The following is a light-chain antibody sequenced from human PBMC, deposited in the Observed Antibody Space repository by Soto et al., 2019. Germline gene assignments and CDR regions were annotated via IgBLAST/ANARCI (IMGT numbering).Light chain of an antibody. CDR2: GAS. CDR1: QSVFNNH. J-gene: IGKJ1*01. Sequence: DMVSTQSPATLYLSPAERPTLSCRASQSVFNNHIGWYQQKPGQAPRRLIFGASFRATGIPDRVSVSGSGTDSALMISRLEPEDFAVYYCQQYGSSPTTFGQGTKVDIK. CDR3: QQYGSSPTT. V-gene: IGKV3-20*01.